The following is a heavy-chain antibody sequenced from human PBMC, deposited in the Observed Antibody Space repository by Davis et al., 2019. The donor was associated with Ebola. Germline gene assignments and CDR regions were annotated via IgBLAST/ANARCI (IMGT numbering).Heavy chain of an antibody. CDR2: ISPDDSDT. J-gene: IGHJ1*01. V-gene: IGHV5-51*01. Sequence: GESLKISCKASGYSFTSYWIGWVRQMPGKGLEWMGIISPDDSDTTYSPSFQGQVTISADKSISTAYLQWSSLKASDTAMYYCARSRHYYDSSPQHWGQGTLVTVSS. D-gene: IGHD3-22*01. CDR1: GYSFTSYW. CDR3: ARSRHYYDSSPQH.